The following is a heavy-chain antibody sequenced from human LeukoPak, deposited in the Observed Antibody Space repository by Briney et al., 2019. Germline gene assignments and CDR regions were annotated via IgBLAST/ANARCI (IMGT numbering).Heavy chain of an antibody. V-gene: IGHV1-69*05. D-gene: IGHD6-19*01. Sequence: SVKVSCKASGGTFSSYAISWVRQAPGQGLEWMGGIIPIFGTANYAQKFQGRVTITRDTSAGTAYMELSSLRSEDTAVYYCACGWSYFDYWGQGTLVTVSS. CDR3: ACGWSYFDY. CDR2: IIPIFGTA. J-gene: IGHJ4*02. CDR1: GGTFSSYA.